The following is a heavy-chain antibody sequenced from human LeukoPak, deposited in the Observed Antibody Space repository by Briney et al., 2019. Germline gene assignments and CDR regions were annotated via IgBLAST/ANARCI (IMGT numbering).Heavy chain of an antibody. CDR3: ARDLVFGVARGYYFDY. CDR1: GFTFSSYS. CDR2: ISSSSTI. Sequence: GGSLRLSCAASGFTFSSYSMNWVRQAPGKGLEWVSYISSSSTIYYADSVKGRFTISRDNAKNSLYLQMNSLRAEDTAVYYCARDLVFGVARGYYFDYWGRGTLVTVSS. V-gene: IGHV3-48*01. D-gene: IGHD3-3*01. J-gene: IGHJ4*02.